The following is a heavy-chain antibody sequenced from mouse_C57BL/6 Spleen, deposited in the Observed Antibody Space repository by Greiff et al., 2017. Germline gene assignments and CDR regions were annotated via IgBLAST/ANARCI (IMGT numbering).Heavy chain of an antibody. V-gene: IGHV1-52*01. CDR2: IDPSDSET. Sequence: QVQLQQPGAELVRPGSSVKLSCKASGYTFTSYWLHWVKQRPIQGLEWIGNIDPSDSETHYNQKLQDKATLTLDKSSSTAYLQLSSLTSDYSAVYYCARRTTGVDWYFDVWGTGTTVTVSS. D-gene: IGHD1-1*01. CDR3: ARRTTGVDWYFDV. J-gene: IGHJ1*03. CDR1: GYTFTSYW.